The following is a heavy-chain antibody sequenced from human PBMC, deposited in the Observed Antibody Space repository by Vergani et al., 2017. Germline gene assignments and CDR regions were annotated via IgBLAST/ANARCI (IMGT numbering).Heavy chain of an antibody. V-gene: IGHV5-51*01. D-gene: IGHD1-26*01. Sequence: EVQLVQSGAEVTKPGESLKISCKGSGYSFTSNWSGWVRQMPGKGLEWMGIIYPGDSDTRYSPSFQCQGTISADKAISTAYLQWSSLKASDTAMYYCAREIVGATTSYYCMDVWGKGTTVTVSS. CDR2: IYPGDSDT. CDR1: GYSFTSNW. J-gene: IGHJ6*03. CDR3: AREIVGATTSYYCMDV.